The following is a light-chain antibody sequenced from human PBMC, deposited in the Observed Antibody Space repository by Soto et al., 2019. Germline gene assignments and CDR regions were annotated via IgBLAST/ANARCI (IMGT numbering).Light chain of an antibody. CDR1: QGIGNA. CDR2: GAS. J-gene: IGKJ1*01. CDR3: HHYNNWPRT. Sequence: AIQMTQSPSSLSASVGDRVTISCRASQGIGNALGWYQQKPGKPPKVLIYGASNLQSGVPPRFSGSGSGTEFTLTISSLQSEDFAVYYCHHYNNWPRTFGQGTKVDIK. V-gene: IGKV1-6*01.